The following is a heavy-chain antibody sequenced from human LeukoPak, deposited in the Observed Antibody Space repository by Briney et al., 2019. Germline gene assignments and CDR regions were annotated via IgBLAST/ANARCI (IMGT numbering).Heavy chain of an antibody. D-gene: IGHD6-13*01. Sequence: GGSLRLSCAASGFTFDDYAMHWVRQAPGKGLEWVSGISWNSGSIGYADSVKGRFTISRDNAKNSLYLQMNSLRAEDTALYYCAKDSAAAGTVFDYWGQGTLVTVSS. CDR1: GFTFDDYA. CDR3: AKDSAAAGTVFDY. V-gene: IGHV3-9*01. CDR2: ISWNSGSI. J-gene: IGHJ4*02.